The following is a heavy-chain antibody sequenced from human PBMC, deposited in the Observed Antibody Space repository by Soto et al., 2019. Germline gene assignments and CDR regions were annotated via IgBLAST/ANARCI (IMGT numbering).Heavy chain of an antibody. D-gene: IGHD2-15*01. Sequence: QVQLVESGGGVVQPGRSLRLSCAASGFTFSSYAMHWVRQAPGKGLEWVAVISYDGSSKYYADSVNVRFSISRDNSKNTLYLQMNSLRVEDTAVYYCARDIEAYCSGGGCFYYGMDVWGQGTTVTVSS. CDR3: ARDIEAYCSGGGCFYYGMDV. V-gene: IGHV3-30-3*01. CDR2: ISYDGSSK. CDR1: GFTFSSYA. J-gene: IGHJ6*02.